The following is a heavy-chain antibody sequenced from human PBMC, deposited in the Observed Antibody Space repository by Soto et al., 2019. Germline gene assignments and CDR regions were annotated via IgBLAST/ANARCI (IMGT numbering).Heavy chain of an antibody. V-gene: IGHV5-10-1*01. CDR3: ARTYCTSGVCYFDH. Sequence: PGASLKISCKGSGYSFTSYWIGWVRQTPGKGLEWMVRIDPSNSYTNRSPSFQGHVSVSVDKSISTAYLQWSSLQASASAMYYCARTYCTSGVCYFDHWGQGALGTVSS. CDR2: IDPSNSYT. J-gene: IGHJ4*02. D-gene: IGHD2-8*01. CDR1: GYSFTSYW.